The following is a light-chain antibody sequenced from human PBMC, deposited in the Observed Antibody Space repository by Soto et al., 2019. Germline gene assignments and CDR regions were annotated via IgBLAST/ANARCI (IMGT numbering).Light chain of an antibody. CDR1: QDIGTW. CDR2: VAS. V-gene: IGKV1-12*01. CDR3: QQAESFPFT. J-gene: IGKJ3*01. Sequence: DIQLTQSPSSVSASVGSRVTITCRASQDIGTWLAWYQQKPGKAPKLLIYVASTLQSGLPSRFSGAGSGTDFNLTITSLQPEDFATYHCQQAESFPFTFGPGTKVDFK.